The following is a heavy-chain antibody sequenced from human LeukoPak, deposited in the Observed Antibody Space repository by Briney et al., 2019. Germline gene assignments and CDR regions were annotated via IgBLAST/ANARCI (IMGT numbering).Heavy chain of an antibody. D-gene: IGHD3-10*01. CDR2: IRYDGSNK. J-gene: IGHJ3*02. CDR1: GFTFSSYG. Sequence: GGSLRLSCAASGFTFSSYGMHWVRQAPGKGLEWVAFIRYDGSNKYYADSVKGRFTISRDNSKNTLYLQMNSLRAEDTAVYYCARDRRGHRGFGEFHYAFDIWGQGTMVTVSS. CDR3: ARDRRGHRGFGEFHYAFDI. V-gene: IGHV3-30*02.